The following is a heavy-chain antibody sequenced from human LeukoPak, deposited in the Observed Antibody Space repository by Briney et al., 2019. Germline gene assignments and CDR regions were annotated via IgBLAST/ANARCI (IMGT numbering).Heavy chain of an antibody. CDR3: ARGRYGVV. CDR2: INHSGST. Sequence: SETLSLTCAVYGGSFSGYYWSWIRQPPGKGLEWIGEINHSGSTNYNPSLKSRVTISVDTSKNQFSLKLSSVTAADTAAYYCARGRYGVVWGKGTTVTVSS. J-gene: IGHJ6*04. V-gene: IGHV4-34*01. CDR1: GGSFSGYY. D-gene: IGHD3-3*01.